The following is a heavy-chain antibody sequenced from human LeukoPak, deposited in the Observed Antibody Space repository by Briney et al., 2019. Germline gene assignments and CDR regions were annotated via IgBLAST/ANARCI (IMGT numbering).Heavy chain of an antibody. CDR3: ARDHPSRSGWNDAFDI. Sequence: GGSLRLSCAASGFTFSSYSMHWVRQAPGKGLEYVSAISSSGGSTYYTNTVKGRFTISRDNSKNILYLQMGSLRAEDMAVYYCARDHPSRSGWNDAFDIWGHGTMVTVSS. CDR2: ISSSGGST. J-gene: IGHJ3*02. V-gene: IGHV3-64*01. D-gene: IGHD3-9*01. CDR1: GFTFSSYS.